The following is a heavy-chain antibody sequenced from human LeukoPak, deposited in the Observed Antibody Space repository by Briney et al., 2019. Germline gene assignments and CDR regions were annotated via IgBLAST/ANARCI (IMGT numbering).Heavy chain of an antibody. Sequence: SQTLSLTCTVSGGSINSGGYHWSWIRQPPGKGLEWIGEIYPSGSTNYNPSLKSRVTVSVDKSKNQFSLRLTSVTAADTAVYYCARDQGGGRHARVAFDIWGQGTMVTVSS. V-gene: IGHV4-30-2*01. D-gene: IGHD1-26*01. CDR2: IYPSGST. CDR1: GGSINSGGYH. CDR3: ARDQGGGRHARVAFDI. J-gene: IGHJ3*02.